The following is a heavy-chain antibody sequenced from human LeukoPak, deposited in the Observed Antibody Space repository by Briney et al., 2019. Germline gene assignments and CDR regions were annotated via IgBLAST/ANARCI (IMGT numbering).Heavy chain of an antibody. CDR3: ARLNYDILTGPISIWFDP. D-gene: IGHD3-9*01. CDR1: GGSISSYY. V-gene: IGHV4-59*01. CDR2: IYYSGST. Sequence: TSETLSLTCTVSGGSISSYYWSWIRQPPGKGLEWIGYIYYSGSTNYNPSLKSRVTISVDTSKNQFSLKLSSVTAADTAVYYCARLNYDILTGPISIWFDPWGQGTLVTVSS. J-gene: IGHJ5*02.